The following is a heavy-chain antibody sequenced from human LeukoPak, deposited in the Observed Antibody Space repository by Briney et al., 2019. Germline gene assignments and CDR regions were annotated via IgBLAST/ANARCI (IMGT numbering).Heavy chain of an antibody. CDR1: GGTFSSYA. J-gene: IGHJ5*02. D-gene: IGHD3-3*01. V-gene: IGHV1-69*13. Sequence: SVKVSCKASGGTFSSYAISWVRQAPGQGLEWMGGIIPIFGTANYAQKFQGRVTITADESTSTAYMELSSLRSEDTAVYYCARDLRFLEWLSQRHWFDPWGQGTLVTVSS. CDR3: ARDLRFLEWLSQRHWFDP. CDR2: IIPIFGTA.